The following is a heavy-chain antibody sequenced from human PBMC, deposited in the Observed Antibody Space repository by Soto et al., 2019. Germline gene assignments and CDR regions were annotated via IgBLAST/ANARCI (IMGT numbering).Heavy chain of an antibody. V-gene: IGHV1-18*01. CDR1: GYTFTSYG. CDR2: ISAYNGNT. J-gene: IGHJ6*02. CDR3: ARDISVWGGLSPHQLQPNYYYYGMDV. D-gene: IGHD6-13*01. Sequence: QVQLVQSGAEVKKPGASVKVSCKASGYTFTSYGISWVRQAPGQGLEWMGWISAYNGNTNYAQKLQGRVTMTTDTSTSTAYMELRSLRSDDTAVYYCARDISVWGGLSPHQLQPNYYYYGMDVWGQGTTVTVSS.